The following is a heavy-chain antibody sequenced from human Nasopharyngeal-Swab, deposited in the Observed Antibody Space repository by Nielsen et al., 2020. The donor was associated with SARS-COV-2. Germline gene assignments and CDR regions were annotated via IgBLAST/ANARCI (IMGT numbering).Heavy chain of an antibody. J-gene: IGHJ4*02. V-gene: IGHV3-21*01. CDR3: ARVTGYSGYGCYDY. CDR1: GFTFSSYS. Sequence: GESLKISCAASGFTFSSYSMNWVRQAPGKGLEWVSSISSSSYIYYADSVKGRFTISRDNAKNSLYLQMNSLRAEDTAVYYCARVTGYSGYGCYDYWGQGTPVTVSS. D-gene: IGHD5-12*01. CDR2: ISSSSYI.